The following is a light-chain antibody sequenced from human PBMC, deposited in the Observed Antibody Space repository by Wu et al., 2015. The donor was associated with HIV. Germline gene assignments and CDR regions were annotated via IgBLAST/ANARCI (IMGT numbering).Light chain of an antibody. CDR3: QQTYDTPRS. CDR2: AAS. V-gene: IGKV1-39*01. Sequence: DIQMTQSPSSLSASVGDTVTITYRASQNIRTYLSWFQQKPGKAPQLLIYAASVLQSGVPSRFSGGGSGTEFTLTISRLQPEDFASYYCQQTYDTPRSFGQGTKVEIK. J-gene: IGKJ1*01. CDR1: QNIRTY.